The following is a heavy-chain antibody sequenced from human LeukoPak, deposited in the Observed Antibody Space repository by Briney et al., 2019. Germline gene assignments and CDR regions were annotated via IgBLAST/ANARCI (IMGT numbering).Heavy chain of an antibody. CDR1: GGSISRSFYY. J-gene: IGHJ3*02. V-gene: IGHV4-39*01. Sequence: SGTLSLTCTVSGGSISRSFYYWGWIRQSPGKGLEWIGSIYYSESGTMYYNPSLKSRVTLSADTSKNQFSLRVSSVTAADTAVYYCARRPPALGAFDIWGQGTMVSVSS. CDR3: ARRPPALGAFDI. CDR2: IYYSESGTM.